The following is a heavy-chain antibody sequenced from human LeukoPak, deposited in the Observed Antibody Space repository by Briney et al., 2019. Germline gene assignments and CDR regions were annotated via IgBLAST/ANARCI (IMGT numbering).Heavy chain of an antibody. Sequence: SETLSLTCTVSGGSISSYYWSWIRQPPGKGLEWIGYIYYSGSTNYNPSLKSRVTISVDTSKNQFSLKLSSVTAADTAVYYCARSGFGGYCSSTSCHLPFYYYYYMDVWGKGTTVTVSS. V-gene: IGHV4-59*01. J-gene: IGHJ6*03. CDR3: ARSGFGGYCSSTSCHLPFYYYYYMDV. CDR1: GGSISSYY. D-gene: IGHD2-2*01. CDR2: IYYSGST.